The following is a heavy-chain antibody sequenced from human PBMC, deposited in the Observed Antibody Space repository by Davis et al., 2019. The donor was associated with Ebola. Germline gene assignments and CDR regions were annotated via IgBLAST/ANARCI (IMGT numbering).Heavy chain of an antibody. D-gene: IGHD3-9*01. CDR3: ARRGLYYDILTGYYSGSFDY. J-gene: IGHJ4*02. V-gene: IGHV5-51*01. CDR1: GYSFTSYW. Sequence: GASLKISCKGSGYSFTSYWLGWLRQMPGKGLEWMGIIYPGDSDTRYSPSFQGQVTISADKSISTAYLQWSSLKASDTAMYYCARRGLYYDILTGYYSGSFDYWGQGTLVTVSS. CDR2: IYPGDSDT.